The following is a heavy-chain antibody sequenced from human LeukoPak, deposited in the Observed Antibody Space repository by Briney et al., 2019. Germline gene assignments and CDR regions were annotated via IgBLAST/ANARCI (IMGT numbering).Heavy chain of an antibody. V-gene: IGHV3-66*01. D-gene: IGHD6-19*01. J-gene: IGHJ4*02. CDR2: IYSGGST. CDR1: GFTVSSNY. CDR3: ARDSSSSGWYDY. Sequence: GGSLRLSCAASGFTVSSNYMSWARQAPGKGLEWVSVIYSGGSTYYADSVKGRFTISRDNSKNTLYLQMNSLRAEDTAVYYCARDSSSSGWYDYWGQGTLVTVSS.